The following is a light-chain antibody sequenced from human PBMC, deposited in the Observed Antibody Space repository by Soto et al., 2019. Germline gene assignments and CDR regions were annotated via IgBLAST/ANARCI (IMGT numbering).Light chain of an antibody. J-gene: IGLJ1*01. CDR1: SSDVGSYNY. V-gene: IGLV2-14*01. CDR3: SSYTNSSTLGV. Sequence: QSALTQPASVSGSPGQSITISCTGTSSDVGSYNYVSWYQQHPGRAPKLMISDVSNRPSGVSHRFSGSKSGITAALTISGLQAEDEADYYCSSYTNSSTLGVFGTGTKLTVL. CDR2: DVS.